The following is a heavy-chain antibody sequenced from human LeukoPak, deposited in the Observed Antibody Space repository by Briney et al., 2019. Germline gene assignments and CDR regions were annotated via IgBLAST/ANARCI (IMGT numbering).Heavy chain of an antibody. V-gene: IGHV3-23*01. CDR2: ISGSGGST. CDR1: GFTFSSYA. Sequence: GGSLRLSCAASGFTFSSYAMSWVRQAPGKGLEWVSAISGSGGSTYYADSVKGRFTISRDNSKNTLYLQMNSLRAEDMAVYYCARIEWERLGRAFDIWGHGTMVTVSP. J-gene: IGHJ3*02. D-gene: IGHD1-26*01. CDR3: ARIEWERLGRAFDI.